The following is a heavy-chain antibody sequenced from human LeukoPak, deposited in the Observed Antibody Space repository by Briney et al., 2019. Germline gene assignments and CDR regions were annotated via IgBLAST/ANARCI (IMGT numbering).Heavy chain of an antibody. V-gene: IGHV4-34*01. J-gene: IGHJ4*02. CDR3: ARGLARPRPLYYFDY. Sequence: SETLSLTCAVYGGSFSGYYWSWIRQPPGKGLEWIGGINHSGSTNYNPSLKSRVTISVDTSKNQFSLKLSSVTAADTAVYYCARGLARPRPLYYFDYWGQGTLVTVSS. D-gene: IGHD2/OR15-2a*01. CDR1: GGSFSGYY. CDR2: INHSGST.